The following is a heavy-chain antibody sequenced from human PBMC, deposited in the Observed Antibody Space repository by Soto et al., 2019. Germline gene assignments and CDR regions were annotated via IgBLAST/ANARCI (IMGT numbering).Heavy chain of an antibody. CDR1: GGSISSSSYY. Sequence: SETLSLTCTVSGGSISSSSYYWGWIRQPPGKGLEWIGSIYYSGSTYYNPSLKSRVTISVDTSKNQFSLKLSSVTAADTAVYYCARLWKVYSSGWYLGYYYYMDVWGKGTTVTVSS. J-gene: IGHJ6*03. V-gene: IGHV4-39*01. D-gene: IGHD6-19*01. CDR2: IYYSGST. CDR3: ARLWKVYSSGWYLGYYYYMDV.